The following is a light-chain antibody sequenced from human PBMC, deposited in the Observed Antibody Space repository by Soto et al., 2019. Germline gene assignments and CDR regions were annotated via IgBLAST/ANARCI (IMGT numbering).Light chain of an antibody. CDR3: CSYAGSSTSGVNV. CDR2: EGS. Sequence: QSVLTQPASVSGSPGQSITISCTGTSSDVGSYNLVSWYQQHPGKAPKLMIYEGSKRPSGVSNRFSGSKSGNTASLTISGLQADDEADYYCCSYAGSSTSGVNVFGTGTKVTVL. V-gene: IGLV2-23*01. J-gene: IGLJ1*01. CDR1: SSDVGSYNL.